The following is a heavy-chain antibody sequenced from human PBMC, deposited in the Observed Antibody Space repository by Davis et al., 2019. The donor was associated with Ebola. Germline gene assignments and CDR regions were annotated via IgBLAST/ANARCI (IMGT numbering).Heavy chain of an antibody. Sequence: ASVKVSCKASGGTFSSYAISWVRQAPGQGLEWMGWINPNSGGTNYAQKFQGWVTMTRDTSISTAYMELSSLRSEDTAVYYCASVIAVAGRFKWGQGTLVTVSS. CDR3: ASVIAVAGRFK. CDR2: INPNSGGT. CDR1: GGTFSSYA. D-gene: IGHD6-19*01. V-gene: IGHV1-2*04. J-gene: IGHJ4*02.